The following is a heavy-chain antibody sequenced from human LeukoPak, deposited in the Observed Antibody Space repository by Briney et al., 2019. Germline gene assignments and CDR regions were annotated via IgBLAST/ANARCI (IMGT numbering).Heavy chain of an antibody. CDR2: MNPNSGNT. V-gene: IGHV1-8*01. J-gene: IGHJ4*02. CDR1: GYTFTSYD. Sequence: ASVKVSCKASGYTFTSYDINWVRQATGQGLEWMGWMNPNSGNTGYAQKFQGRVTMTRNTSISTAYMELSSLGSEDTAVYYCAREFGYCSSTSCSTHYFDYWGQGTLVTVSS. D-gene: IGHD2-2*01. CDR3: AREFGYCSSTSCSTHYFDY.